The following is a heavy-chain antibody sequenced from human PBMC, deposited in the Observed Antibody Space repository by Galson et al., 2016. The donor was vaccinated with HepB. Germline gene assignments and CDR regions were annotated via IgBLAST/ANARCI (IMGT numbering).Heavy chain of an antibody. CDR1: GFTFGDYG. D-gene: IGHD6-19*01. Sequence: SLRLSCAASGFTFGDYGMHWVRQAPGKGPEWVGVVSFNGKVQYYADSVKGRFTTSKDNSKNTLYLQMDSLRVEDTALYYCAKEPQKYSSGWYYYNWGQGALVTVSS. J-gene: IGHJ4*02. V-gene: IGHV3-30*18. CDR3: AKEPQKYSSGWYYYN. CDR2: VSFNGKVQ.